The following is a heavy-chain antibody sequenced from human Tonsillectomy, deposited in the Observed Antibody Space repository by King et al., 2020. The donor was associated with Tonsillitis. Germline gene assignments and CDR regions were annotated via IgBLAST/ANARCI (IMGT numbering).Heavy chain of an antibody. V-gene: IGHV3-74*01. CDR3: TRDQGFG. D-gene: IGHD3-16*01. CDR2: IKYDGTST. CDR1: GFTFSNYW. Sequence: VQLVESGGGLVEPGGSLRLSCAASGFTFSNYWMHWVRQAPGKGLGWVSRIKYDGTSTTYADSVKGRFTISRANAKSTLYLQLNSLRTDDTAVYYCTRDQGFGWGQGTLVTVSS. J-gene: IGHJ4*02.